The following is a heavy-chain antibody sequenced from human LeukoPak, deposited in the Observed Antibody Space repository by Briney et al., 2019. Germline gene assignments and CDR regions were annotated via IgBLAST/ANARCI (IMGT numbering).Heavy chain of an antibody. D-gene: IGHD2-2*01. CDR3: ARVSVDCSSTSCYLRGSLDV. V-gene: IGHV3-48*01. Sequence: AGSLRLSCAASGFTFSSYSMNWVRQAPGKGLEWVSYISSSSSTIYYADSVKGRFTISRDNAKNSLYLKMNSLRAEDTAVYYCARVSVDCSSTSCYLRGSLDVWGQGTTVTVSS. CDR1: GFTFSSYS. CDR2: ISSSSSTI. J-gene: IGHJ6*02.